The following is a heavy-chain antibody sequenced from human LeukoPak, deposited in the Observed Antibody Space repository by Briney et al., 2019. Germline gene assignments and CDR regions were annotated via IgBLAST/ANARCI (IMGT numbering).Heavy chain of an antibody. J-gene: IGHJ4*02. D-gene: IGHD1-14*01. CDR1: GYTFTSYG. CDR2: ISAYNGNT. CDR3: ARALEPEIDY. Sequence: ASVKVSCKASGYTFTSYGISWVRQAPGQGLEWMGWISAYNGNTNYAQKLQGRVTMTRNTSISTAYMELSSLRSEDTAVYYCARALEPEIDYWGQGTLVTVSS. V-gene: IGHV1-18*01.